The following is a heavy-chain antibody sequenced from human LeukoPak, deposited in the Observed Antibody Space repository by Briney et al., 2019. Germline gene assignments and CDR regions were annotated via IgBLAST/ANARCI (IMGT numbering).Heavy chain of an antibody. Sequence: PGGSLRLSCAASGFTFSDYSMNWVRQAPGKGLEWVSSISSSSSYIYYTDSVKGRFTISRDNAKNSLYLQMNSLRAEDTAVYYCARFESDDYYDSSSPQVFDYWGQGTLVTVSS. J-gene: IGHJ4*02. CDR3: ARFESDDYYDSSSPQVFDY. V-gene: IGHV3-21*01. CDR2: ISSSSSYI. D-gene: IGHD3-22*01. CDR1: GFTFSDYS.